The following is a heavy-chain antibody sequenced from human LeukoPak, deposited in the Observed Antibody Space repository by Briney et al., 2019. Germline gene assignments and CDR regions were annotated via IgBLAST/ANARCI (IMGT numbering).Heavy chain of an antibody. CDR2: IYYSGST. D-gene: IGHD6-19*01. CDR1: GGSISSSSYY. J-gene: IGHJ6*02. Sequence: SETLSLTCTVSGGSISSSSYYWGWIRQPPGKGLEWIGSIYYSGSTYYNPSLKSRVTISVDTSKNQFSLKLSSVTAADTAVYYCARDGAGTWVPYYYYYYGMDDWGQGTTVTVSS. CDR3: ARDGAGTWVPYYYYYYGMDD. V-gene: IGHV4-39*07.